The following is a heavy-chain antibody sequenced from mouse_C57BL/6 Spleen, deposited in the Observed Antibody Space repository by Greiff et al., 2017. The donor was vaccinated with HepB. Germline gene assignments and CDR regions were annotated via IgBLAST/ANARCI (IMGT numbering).Heavy chain of an antibody. CDR2: ISYDGSN. D-gene: IGHD2-5*01. V-gene: IGHV3-6*01. Sequence: EVKLMESGPGLVKPSQSLSLTCSVTGYSITSGYYWNWIRQFPGNKLEWMGYISYDGSNNYNPSLKNRISITRDTSKNQFFLKLNSVTTEDTATYYCARDRSNYVLFAYWGQGTLVTVSA. CDR3: ARDRSNYVLFAY. CDR1: GYSITSGYY. J-gene: IGHJ3*01.